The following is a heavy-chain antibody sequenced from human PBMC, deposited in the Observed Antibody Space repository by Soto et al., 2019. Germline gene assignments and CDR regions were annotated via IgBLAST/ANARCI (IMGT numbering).Heavy chain of an antibody. J-gene: IGHJ4*02. V-gene: IGHV3-30-3*01. CDR3: ARTFDTITYYFDY. CDR1: DFSFSSYA. CDR2: ISFDGNII. Sequence: PGGSLRLSCAASDFSFSSYAMHWIRQAPGKGLGWLAVISFDGNIIQYADSVKGRFIISRDNSKNTLYLQMNSLRGDDTAVYYCARTFDTITYYFDYWGQGTLVTVSS. D-gene: IGHD3-9*01.